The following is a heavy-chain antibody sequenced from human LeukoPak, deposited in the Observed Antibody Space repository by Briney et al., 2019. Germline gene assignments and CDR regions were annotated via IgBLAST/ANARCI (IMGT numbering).Heavy chain of an antibody. Sequence: SSETLSLTCTVSGGSISSGSYYWSWIRQPAGKGLEWIGRIYTSGSTNYNPSLKSRVTISVDTSKNQFSLKLSSVTAADTAVYYCARGTTYNQYYYDSSGYYSFDYWGQGTLVTVSS. CDR2: IYTSGST. V-gene: IGHV4-61*02. CDR3: ARGTTYNQYYYDSSGYYSFDY. CDR1: GGSISSGSYY. D-gene: IGHD3-22*01. J-gene: IGHJ4*02.